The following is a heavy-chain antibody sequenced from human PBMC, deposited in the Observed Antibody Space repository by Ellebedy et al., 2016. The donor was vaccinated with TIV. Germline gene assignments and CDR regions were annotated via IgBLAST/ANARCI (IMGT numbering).Heavy chain of an antibody. J-gene: IGHJ4*02. CDR2: ISAYNGNT. V-gene: IGHV1-18*01. Sequence: ASVKVSCKASGYTFTSYGISWVRQAPGQGLEWMGWISAYNGNTNYAQKLQGRGTMTTDTTTSTAYMELRSLRSDDTAVYYCARVMVRGGFVDYWGQGTLVTVSS. CDR1: GYTFTSYG. CDR3: ARVMVRGGFVDY. D-gene: IGHD3-10*01.